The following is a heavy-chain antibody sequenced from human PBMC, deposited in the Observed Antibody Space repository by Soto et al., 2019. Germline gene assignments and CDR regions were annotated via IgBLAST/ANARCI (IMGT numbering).Heavy chain of an antibody. D-gene: IGHD3-3*01. Sequence: ASVKVSCKASGGTFSSYAISWVRQAPGQGLEWMGGIIPIFGTANYAQKFQGRVTITADESTSAAYMELSSLRSEDTAVYYCARATTIFGVAAYGMDVWGQGTTVTVSS. CDR2: IIPIFGTA. V-gene: IGHV1-69*13. CDR1: GGTFSSYA. J-gene: IGHJ6*02. CDR3: ARATTIFGVAAYGMDV.